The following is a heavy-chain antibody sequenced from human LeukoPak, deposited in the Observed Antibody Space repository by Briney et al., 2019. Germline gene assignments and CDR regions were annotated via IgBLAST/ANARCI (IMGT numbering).Heavy chain of an antibody. V-gene: IGHV4-61*08. CDR3: ARIPNYYGSGSYVDY. Sequence: SETLSLTCTVSGGSVSSSGYSWNWIRQPPGKTLEWIGYTYYSGSTNYNPSLKSRVTISVDTSKNQLSLKLSSVTAADTAVYFCARIPNYYGSGSYVDYWGQGTLVTVSS. D-gene: IGHD3-10*01. CDR2: TYYSGST. J-gene: IGHJ4*02. CDR1: GGSVSSSGYS.